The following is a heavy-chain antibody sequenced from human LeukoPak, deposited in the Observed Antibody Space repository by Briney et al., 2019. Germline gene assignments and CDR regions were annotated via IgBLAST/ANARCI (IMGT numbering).Heavy chain of an antibody. J-gene: IGHJ4*02. Sequence: SETLSLTCTVSGGSISSYYWSWIRQPPGTGLEWIGYIYYSGSTNYNPSLKSRVTISVDTSKNQFSLKLSSVTAADTAVYYCARLQLVYYFDYWGQGTLVTVSS. CDR2: IYYSGST. CDR1: GGSISSYY. CDR3: ARLQLVYYFDY. D-gene: IGHD6-6*01. V-gene: IGHV4-59*08.